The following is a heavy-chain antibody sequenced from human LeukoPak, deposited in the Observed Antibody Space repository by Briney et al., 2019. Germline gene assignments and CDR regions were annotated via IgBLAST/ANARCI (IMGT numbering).Heavy chain of an antibody. CDR2: MKEDGSVK. D-gene: IGHD3-16*01. CDR3: AKDPREYDYVWGEVDY. V-gene: IGHV3-7*05. Sequence: GGSLRLSCAASGFTFSSYWMSWVRQAPGKGLEWVANMKEDGSVKSYVDSVKGRFTISRDNAKKSLYLQMNSLRAEDTAVYYCAKDPREYDYVWGEVDYWGQGTLVTVSS. J-gene: IGHJ4*02. CDR1: GFTFSSYW.